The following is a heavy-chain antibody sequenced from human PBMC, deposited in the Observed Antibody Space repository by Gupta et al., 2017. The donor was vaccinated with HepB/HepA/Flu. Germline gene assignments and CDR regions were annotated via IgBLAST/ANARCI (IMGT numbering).Heavy chain of an antibody. CDR2: IGSAGDT. J-gene: IGHJ6*02. V-gene: IGHV3-13*01. CDR1: GFIFRSYD. CDR3: ARAGYSYGSDYYGLDV. Sequence: EVQLVASGGDLVQPGGSLRLSCAASGFIFRSYDMHWVRQGTGRGLEWVSSIGSAGDTYYPDSAKGRFTISRDNAKNSLHLQINNLKAGDTAVYFCARAGYSYGSDYYGLDVWGQGTTVTVSS. D-gene: IGHD5-18*01.